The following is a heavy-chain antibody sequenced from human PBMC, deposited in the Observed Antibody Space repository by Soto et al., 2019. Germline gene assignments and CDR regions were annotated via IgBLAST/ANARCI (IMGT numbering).Heavy chain of an antibody. J-gene: IGHJ4*02. V-gene: IGHV3-7*04. D-gene: IGHD2-21*02. Sequence: VQVVESGGTLVQPGGPLRLSCEVLGFAFPGFGMNWVRQAPGKGLEWVANINHGGSETNFLDSVKGRFTISRDNAKSTLYLQMNSLRVEDTAVYYCTRGGRDLDFWGQGTVVIVSS. CDR1: GFAFPGFG. CDR3: TRGGRDLDF. CDR2: INHGGSET.